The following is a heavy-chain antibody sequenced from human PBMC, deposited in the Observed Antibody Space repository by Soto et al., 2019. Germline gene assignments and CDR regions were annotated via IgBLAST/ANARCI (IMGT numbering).Heavy chain of an antibody. D-gene: IGHD6-13*01. J-gene: IGHJ6*03. CDR3: AREGYSSSWSKYYYYYYYMDV. CDR2: INSDGSST. CDR1: GFTFSSYW. V-gene: IGHV3-74*01. Sequence: GSLRLSCAASGFTFSSYWMHWVRQAPGKGLVWVSRINSDGSSTSYADSVKGRFTISRDNAKNTLYLQMNSLRAEDTAVYYCAREGYSSSWSKYYYYYYYMDVWGKGTTVTVSS.